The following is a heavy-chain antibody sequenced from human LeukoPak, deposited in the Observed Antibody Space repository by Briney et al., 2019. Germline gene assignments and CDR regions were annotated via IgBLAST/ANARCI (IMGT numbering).Heavy chain of an antibody. CDR2: ISGSGGST. CDR3: AKERRGDRYFDY. D-gene: IGHD7-27*01. V-gene: IGHV3-23*01. CDR1: GFTFSSYA. J-gene: IGHJ4*02. Sequence: GGFLRLSCAASGFTFSSYAMSWVRQAPGKGLEWVSAISGSGGSTYYADSVKGRFTISRDNSKNTLYLQMNSLRAEDAAVYYCAKERRGDRYFDYWGQGTLVTVSS.